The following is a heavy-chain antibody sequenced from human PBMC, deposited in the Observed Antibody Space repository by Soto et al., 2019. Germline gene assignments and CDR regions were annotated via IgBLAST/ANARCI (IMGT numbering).Heavy chain of an antibody. J-gene: IGHJ4*02. Sequence: QVQLVQSGAVVKKPGSSVKVSCKASGGTFSSYAMNWVRQAPGPGLKWMGGIIPMFGTTTYAQKFQGRVTITADESTSTVYMELTGLTSDDAAVYYWGRDGAGMGATFDYWGQGTLVTVSS. CDR3: GRDGAGMGATFDY. CDR2: IIPMFGTT. D-gene: IGHD1-26*01. V-gene: IGHV1-69*12. CDR1: GGTFSSYA.